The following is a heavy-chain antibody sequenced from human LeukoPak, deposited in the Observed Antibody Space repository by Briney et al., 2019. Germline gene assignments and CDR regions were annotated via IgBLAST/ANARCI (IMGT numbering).Heavy chain of an antibody. CDR2: VYSSGSS. J-gene: IGHJ4*02. Sequence: SETLSLTCTVSGGSISSYYWSWIRQPAGKGLEWIGRVYSSGSSNCNPSLKSRVTISVDTSKNQFSLKLSSVTAADTAAYYCAREEGGPGDYWGQGTLVTVSS. V-gene: IGHV4-4*07. D-gene: IGHD2-15*01. CDR1: GGSISSYY. CDR3: AREEGGPGDY.